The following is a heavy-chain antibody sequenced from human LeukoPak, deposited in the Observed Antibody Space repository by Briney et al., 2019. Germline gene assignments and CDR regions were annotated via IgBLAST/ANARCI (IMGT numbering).Heavy chain of an antibody. D-gene: IGHD4-17*01. J-gene: IGHJ4*02. V-gene: IGHV4-38-2*02. CDR3: PTRTETTLNFDY. CDR2: IYYSGSS. CDR1: GYSISSAYY. Sequence: PSETLSLTCKVSGYSISSAYYWGWVRQPPGKGLEWNGRIYYSGSSYYNPSLKGRSTISVETSRNQFSLKLSSVTAAARPGYYCPTRTETTLNFDYWGQGTMVTVAS.